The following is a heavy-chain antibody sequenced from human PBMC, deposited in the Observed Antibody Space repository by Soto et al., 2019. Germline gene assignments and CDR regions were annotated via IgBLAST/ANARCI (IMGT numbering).Heavy chain of an antibody. D-gene: IGHD5-12*01. CDR1: GFTFSDYY. J-gene: IGHJ3*02. CDR3: ARYIVSGGYDWPPPRYAFDI. Sequence: QVQLVESGGGLVKPGGSLRLSCAASGFTFSDYYMSWIRQAPGKGLEWVSYISSSGSTIYYADSVKGRFTISRDNAKNSLYLQMNSLRAEDTAVYYCARYIVSGGYDWPPPRYAFDIWGQGTMVTVSS. V-gene: IGHV3-11*01. CDR2: ISSSGSTI.